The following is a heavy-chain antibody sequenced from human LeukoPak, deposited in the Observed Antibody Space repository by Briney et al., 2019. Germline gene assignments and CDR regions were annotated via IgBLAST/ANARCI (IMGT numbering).Heavy chain of an antibody. D-gene: IGHD4-23*01. J-gene: IGHJ3*01. Sequence: PGGSLRLSCVASGFTFSNYAMSWVRQAPGKGLEWVSGITSGTSGHTYYADSVKGRFTISRDNSKNTLYLQLHSLRAEDTAVYYCAKSRRTVVNVGIFDVWGRGTVVTVSS. V-gene: IGHV3-23*01. CDR1: GFTFSNYA. CDR3: AKSRRTVVNVGIFDV. CDR2: ITSGTSGHT.